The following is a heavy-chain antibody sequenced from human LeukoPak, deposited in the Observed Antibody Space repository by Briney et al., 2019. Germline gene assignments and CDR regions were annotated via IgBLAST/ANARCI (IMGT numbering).Heavy chain of an antibody. V-gene: IGHV3-30-3*02. J-gene: IGHJ3*02. CDR2: ISYDGSNK. CDR3: AKRYSGSYGGPFDI. D-gene: IGHD1-26*01. CDR1: GFTFSSYA. Sequence: GGSLRLSCAASGFTFSSYAMHWVRQAPGKGLEWVAVISYDGSNKYYADSVKGRFTISRDNSKNTLYLQMNSLRAEDTAIYYCAKRYSGSYGGPFDIWGQGTMVIVSS.